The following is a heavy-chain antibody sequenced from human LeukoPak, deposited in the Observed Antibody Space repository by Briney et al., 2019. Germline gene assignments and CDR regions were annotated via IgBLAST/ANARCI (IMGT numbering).Heavy chain of an antibody. CDR3: ARVRDGYNDAYDI. CDR2: INPSADST. V-gene: IGHV1-46*01. J-gene: IGHJ3*02. CDR1: GYTFSNYY. D-gene: IGHD5-24*01. Sequence: ASVKVSCKASGYTFSNYYIHWMRQAPGQGLEWMGVINPSADSTAYAQKFQGRFTMTSDTSTSSVYMELSSLISADTAVYYCARVRDGYNDAYDIWGQGTMVTVTS.